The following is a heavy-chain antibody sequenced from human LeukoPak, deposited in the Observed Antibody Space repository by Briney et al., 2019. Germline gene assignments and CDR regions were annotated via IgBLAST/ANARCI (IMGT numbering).Heavy chain of an antibody. CDR2: INHSGST. J-gene: IGHJ4*02. D-gene: IGHD3-22*01. Sequence: SETLSLTCAVSGGSISSGGYSWSWIRQPPGKGLEWIGYINHSGSTYYNPSLKSRVTISVDRSKNQFSLKLSSVTAADTAVYYCARTWYDSSGYSFDYWGQGTLVTVSS. V-gene: IGHV4-30-2*01. CDR1: GGSISSGGYS. CDR3: ARTWYDSSGYSFDY.